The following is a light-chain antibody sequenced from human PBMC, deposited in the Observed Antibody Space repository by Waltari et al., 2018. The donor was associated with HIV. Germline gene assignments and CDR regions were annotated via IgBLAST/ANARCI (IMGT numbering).Light chain of an antibody. V-gene: IGLV2-14*03. J-gene: IGLJ3*02. CDR1: PSDIDALNY. CDR2: EVY. CDR3: SSYSTRNFLM. Sequence: QSALTQPAYVSGSPGQSNTISCSGPPSDIDALNYVAWYQQHPGNVPKLIFFEVYYLPAVVADRFSASKSGNTASLTISDLQAEDEADYFCSSYSTRNFLMFGGGTKLTVL.